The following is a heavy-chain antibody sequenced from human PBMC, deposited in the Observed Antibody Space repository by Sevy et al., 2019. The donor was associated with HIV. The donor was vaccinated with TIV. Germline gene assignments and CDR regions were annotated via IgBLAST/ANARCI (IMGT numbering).Heavy chain of an antibody. CDR2: INNGGTTT. J-gene: IGHJ4*02. CDR3: ARVSGTGIHSNCHHCDN. V-gene: IGHV3-48*03. D-gene: IGHD2-21*02. Sequence: GGSLRLSCAASGFSFSGYEMNWVRQAPGKGLEWISYINNGGTTTYYADSVKGRFTISRGNAKNSLYLQMNSLRAEDTAIYYCARVSGTGIHSNCHHCDNWGQGTLVTVSS. CDR1: GFSFSGYE.